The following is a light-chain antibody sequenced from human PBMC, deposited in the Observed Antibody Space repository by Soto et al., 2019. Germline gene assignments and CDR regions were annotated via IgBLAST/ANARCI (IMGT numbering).Light chain of an antibody. CDR2: GAS. J-gene: IGKJ1*01. CDR3: QQYNNWLRT. V-gene: IGKV3-15*01. CDR1: QSVSSN. Sequence: ETVMTQSPATLSVSPGESATLSCRASQSVSSNLAWYQHTPGQAPRLLIYGASTRATGIPARFSGSGSGTEFTLTISSLQSEDFAIYYCQQYNNWLRTFGQGTKVEIK.